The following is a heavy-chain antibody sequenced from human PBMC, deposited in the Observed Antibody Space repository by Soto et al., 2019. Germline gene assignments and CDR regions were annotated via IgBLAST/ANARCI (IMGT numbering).Heavy chain of an antibody. CDR3: ARDRYGSGEFDY. CDR2: ISGSSRII. CDR1: GFTFSSYS. V-gene: IGHV3-48*02. D-gene: IGHD3-10*01. J-gene: IGHJ4*02. Sequence: EVQLVESGGGLVQPGGTLRLSCAASGFTFSSYSMNWVRQAPGEGLEWVSYISGSSRIIYYADSVKGRFTISRDNAKNSLYLQMNSLRDEDTAVYYCARDRYGSGEFDYWGQGTLVTVSS.